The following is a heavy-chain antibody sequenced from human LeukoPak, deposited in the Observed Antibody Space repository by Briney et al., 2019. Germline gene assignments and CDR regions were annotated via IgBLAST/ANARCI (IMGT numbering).Heavy chain of an antibody. CDR2: IRYDGSNK. V-gene: IGHV3-30*02. CDR3: AKARKGQLLGDYFDY. CDR1: GFTFSSYG. D-gene: IGHD6-6*01. Sequence: GGSLRPSCAASGFTFSSYGMHWVRQAPGKGLEWVAFIRYDGSNKYYADSVKGRFTISRDNSKNTLYLQMNSLRAEDTAVYYCAKARKGQLLGDYFDYWGQGTLVTVSS. J-gene: IGHJ4*02.